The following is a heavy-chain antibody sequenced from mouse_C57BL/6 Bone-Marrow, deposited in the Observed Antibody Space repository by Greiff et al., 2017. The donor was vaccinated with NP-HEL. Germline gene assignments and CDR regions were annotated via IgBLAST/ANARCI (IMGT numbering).Heavy chain of an antibody. J-gene: IGHJ1*03. D-gene: IGHD4-1*01. CDR3: ARLGCRYFDV. V-gene: IGHV5-6*01. CDR2: ISSGGSYT. CDR1: GFTFSSYG. Sequence: EVQVVESGGDLVKPGGSLKLSCAASGFTFSSYGMSWVRQTPDKRLEWVATISSGGSYTYYPDSVKGRFTISRDNAKNTLYLQMSSLKSEDTAMYYCARLGCRYFDVWGTGTTVTVSS.